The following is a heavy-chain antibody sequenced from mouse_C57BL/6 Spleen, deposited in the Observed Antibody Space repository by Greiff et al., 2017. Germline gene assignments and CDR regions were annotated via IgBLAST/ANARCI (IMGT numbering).Heavy chain of an antibody. CDR2: IYPGSGNT. CDR3: ARGGDGNHYYAMDY. CDR1: GYSFTSYY. V-gene: IGHV1-66*01. J-gene: IGHJ4*01. Sequence: VKLVESGPELVKPGASVKISCKASGYSFTSYYIHWVKQRPGQGLEWIGWIYPGSGNTKYNEKFKGKATLTADTSSSTAYMQLSSLTSEDSAVYYCARGGDGNHYYAMDYWGQGTSVTVSS. D-gene: IGHD2-1*01.